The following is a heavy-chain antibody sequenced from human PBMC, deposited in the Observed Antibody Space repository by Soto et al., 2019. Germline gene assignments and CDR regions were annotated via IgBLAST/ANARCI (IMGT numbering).Heavy chain of an antibody. V-gene: IGHV4-31*03. D-gene: IGHD5-12*01. CDR1: GFSGISNIYC. CDR3: ASGVIVPTTLVH. Sequence: SETLSLTCTVSGFSGISNIYCWGWIRQRPGKGLEWIGYIYFSGDAYYNPSLKSRVAISVDTSENQFSLKLNSVTAADTAVYYCASGVIVPTTLVHWGQGALVTVST. CDR2: IYFSGDA. J-gene: IGHJ4*01.